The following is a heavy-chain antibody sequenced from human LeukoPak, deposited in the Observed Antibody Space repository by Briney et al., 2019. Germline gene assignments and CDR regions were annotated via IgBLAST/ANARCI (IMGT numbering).Heavy chain of an antibody. CDR1: GFTFSDYY. CDR2: ISSSGSTI. J-gene: IGHJ4*02. CDR3: ARVLWFGELFFDY. Sequence: GGSLRLSCAASGFTFSDYYMSWIRQAPGKGLEWVSYISSSGSTIYYADSVKGRFTISRDNAKNSLYLQMNSLRAEDTAVYYCARVLWFGELFFDYWGQGTLVTVSS. V-gene: IGHV3-11*04. D-gene: IGHD3-10*01.